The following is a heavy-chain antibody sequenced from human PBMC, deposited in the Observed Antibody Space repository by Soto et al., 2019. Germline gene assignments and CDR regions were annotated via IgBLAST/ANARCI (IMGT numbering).Heavy chain of an antibody. CDR2: IKQDGSEK. V-gene: IGHV3-7*01. J-gene: IGHJ4*02. CDR1: GFTFSSYW. CDR3: ARDRIAVAADFDY. Sequence: GSLRLSCAASGFTFSSYWMSWVRQAPGKGLEWVANIKQDGSEKYYVDSVKGRFTISRDNAKNSLYLQMNSLRAEDTAVYYCARDRIAVAADFDYWGQGTLVTVSS. D-gene: IGHD6-19*01.